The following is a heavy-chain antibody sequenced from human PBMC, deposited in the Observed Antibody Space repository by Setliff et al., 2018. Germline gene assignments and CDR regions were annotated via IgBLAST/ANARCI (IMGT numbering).Heavy chain of an antibody. V-gene: IGHV3-7*01. CDR1: GFTYKNDW. CDR3: FGAGTCSY. Sequence: PGGSLRLSCGASGFTYKNDWVSWVRQAPGKGLEWLASINPHGSEKYYADSVKGRFTISRDNAKNSLSLQMNNLRTEDTAVYYCFGAGTCSYWGQGTLVTAPQ. D-gene: IGHD3-10*01. CDR2: INPHGSEK. J-gene: IGHJ4*02.